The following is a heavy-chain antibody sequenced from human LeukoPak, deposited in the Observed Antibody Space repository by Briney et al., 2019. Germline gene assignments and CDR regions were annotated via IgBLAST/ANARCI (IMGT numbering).Heavy chain of an antibody. CDR2: IRWNSGSI. Sequence: GRSLRLSCAASGFTFDDYAMHWVRQAPGKGLEWVSGIRWNSGSIGYADSVKGRFTISRDNAKNSLYLQMNSLRAEDTALYYCAKGHFSGSTYYFDYWGQGTLVTVSS. CDR1: GFTFDDYA. V-gene: IGHV3-9*01. CDR3: AKGHFSGSTYYFDY. J-gene: IGHJ4*02. D-gene: IGHD3-10*01.